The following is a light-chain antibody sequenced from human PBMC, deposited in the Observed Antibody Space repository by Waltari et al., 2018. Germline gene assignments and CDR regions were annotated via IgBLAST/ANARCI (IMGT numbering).Light chain of an antibody. CDR3: LLFYGRARF. CDR1: TGAFTSGYY. J-gene: IGLJ2*01. CDR2: LTS. V-gene: IGLV7-43*01. Sequence: QTVVTQEPSLTVSPGGTVTLTCASSTGAFTSGYYPSWFQQKPGQAPRALIYLTSSKHSWTPARFSGSPLGGKAALTLSGVQPEDEADYYGLLFYGRARFFGGGTKLTVL.